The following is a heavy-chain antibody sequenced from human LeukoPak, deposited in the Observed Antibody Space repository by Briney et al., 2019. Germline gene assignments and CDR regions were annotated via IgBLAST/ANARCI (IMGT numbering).Heavy chain of an antibody. V-gene: IGHV3-53*01. CDR2: IYSGGST. D-gene: IGHD3-22*01. CDR1: GFTVSSNY. CDR3: ARGGYYYDSSGYYYPDY. Sequence: PGGSLRLSCAASGFTVSSNYMSWVRQAPGKGLEWVSVIYSGGSTYYADSVKGRFTISRDNSKNTLYLQMNSLRAEDTAVYYCARGGYYYDSSGYYYPDYWGQGTLVTVSS. J-gene: IGHJ4*02.